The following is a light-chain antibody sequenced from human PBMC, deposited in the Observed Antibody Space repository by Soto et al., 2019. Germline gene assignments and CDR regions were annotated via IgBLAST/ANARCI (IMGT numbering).Light chain of an antibody. Sequence: EIVMTQSPATLSVSPGERATLSCRASQSVSSNLAWYQQKPGQAPRLLIYGASTRATGIPARFSGSGSGTEFTLTISSQQSEDFAVYFCQQYHYWPPYTFGQGTKLEIK. V-gene: IGKV3-15*01. J-gene: IGKJ2*01. CDR3: QQYHYWPPYT. CDR2: GAS. CDR1: QSVSSN.